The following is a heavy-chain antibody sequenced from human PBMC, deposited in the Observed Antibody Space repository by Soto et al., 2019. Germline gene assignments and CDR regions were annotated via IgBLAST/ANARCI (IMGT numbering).Heavy chain of an antibody. CDR2: INAGNGNT. Sequence: QVQLVQSGAEEKKPGASVKVSCKASGYTFTGYAMHWVRQAPGQRLEWMGWINAGNGNTKYSQKLEGSVPITRDPSSSTAYMELSSLGSEDKAVYSCVRAVAPPADFDYWGQRTLVTVSS. CDR3: VRAVAPPADFDY. J-gene: IGHJ4*02. CDR1: GYTFTGYA. V-gene: IGHV1-3*05.